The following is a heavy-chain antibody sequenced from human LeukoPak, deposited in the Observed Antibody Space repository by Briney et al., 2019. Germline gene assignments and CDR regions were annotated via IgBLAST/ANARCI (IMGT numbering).Heavy chain of an antibody. CDR3: AKRVLPAAMPDY. CDR2: ISYDGSNK. J-gene: IGHJ4*02. Sequence: QAGGSLRLSCAASGFTFSSYAMHWVRQAPGKGLEWVAVISYDGSNKYYADSVKGRFTISRDNSKNTLYLQMNSLRAEDTAVYYCAKRVLPAAMPDYWGQGTLVTVSS. D-gene: IGHD2-2*01. CDR1: GFTFSSYA. V-gene: IGHV3-30-3*02.